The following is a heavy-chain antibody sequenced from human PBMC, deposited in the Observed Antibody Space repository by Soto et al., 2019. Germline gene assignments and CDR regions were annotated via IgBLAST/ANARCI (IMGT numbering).Heavy chain of an antibody. V-gene: IGHV4-34*01. D-gene: IGHD3-10*01. J-gene: IGHJ6*02. CDR2: INHSGST. Sequence: SETLSLTCAVYGGSFSGYYWSWIRQPPGKGLEWIGEINHSGSTNYNPSLKSRVTISVDTSKNQFSLKLSSVTAADTAVYYCARGSGGTRYGMDVWGQGTTVTVSS. CDR3: ARGSGGTRYGMDV. CDR1: GGSFSGYY.